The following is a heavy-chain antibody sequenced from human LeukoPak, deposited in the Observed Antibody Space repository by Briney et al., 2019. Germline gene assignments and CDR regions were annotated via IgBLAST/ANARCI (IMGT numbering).Heavy chain of an antibody. V-gene: IGHV1-18*01. CDR2: ISAYNGNT. D-gene: IGHD3-10*01. CDR3: SRVGKTQLVLDY. Sequence: ASVKVSCKASGYTFTSYGISWVRQAPGQGLEWMGWISAYNGNTNYAQKLQGRVTMTTDTSTSTVYMELSSLRSEDTAVYYCSRVGKTQLVLDYWGQGTLVTVSS. J-gene: IGHJ4*02. CDR1: GYTFTSYG.